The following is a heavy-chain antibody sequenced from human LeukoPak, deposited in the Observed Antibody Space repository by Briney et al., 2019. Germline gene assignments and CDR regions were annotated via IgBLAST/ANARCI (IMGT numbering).Heavy chain of an antibody. D-gene: IGHD3-10*01. Sequence: ASVKVSCKVSGYTLTELSMHWVRQAPGKGLERMGGFDPEDGETIYAQKFQGRVTMTEDTSTDTAYMELSSLRSEDTAVYYCATDLYGSGSYYFDYWGQGTLVTVSS. CDR2: FDPEDGET. CDR3: ATDLYGSGSYYFDY. J-gene: IGHJ4*02. V-gene: IGHV1-24*01. CDR1: GYTLTELS.